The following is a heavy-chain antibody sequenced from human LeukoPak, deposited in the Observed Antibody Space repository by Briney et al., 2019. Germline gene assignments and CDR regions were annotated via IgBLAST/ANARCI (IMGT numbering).Heavy chain of an antibody. CDR3: ASPEASGYYAAEDY. Sequence: GGSLRLSCAASGFTFSSYWMHWVRQAPGKGLVLVSRINSDGSSTSYADSVKGRFTISRDNAKNTLYLQMNSLRAEDTAVYYCASPEASGYYAAEDYWGQGTLVTVSS. V-gene: IGHV3-74*01. CDR1: GFTFSSYW. J-gene: IGHJ4*02. D-gene: IGHD5-12*01. CDR2: INSDGSST.